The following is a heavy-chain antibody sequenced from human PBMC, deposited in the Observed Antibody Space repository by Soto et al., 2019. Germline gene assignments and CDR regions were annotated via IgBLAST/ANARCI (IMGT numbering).Heavy chain of an antibody. CDR1: DDSINSDKYY. D-gene: IGHD6-6*01. CDR3: ARRAGLATISYYFDF. J-gene: IGHJ4*02. Sequence: PSETLSLTCSVSDDSINSDKYYWGWIRQPPGKGLEWIGSIYYRGNAYYNPSLQTRVTISLDKSKSQFSLTLNYLTAADSAVSFCARRAGLATISYYFDFWGPGALVTVSS. V-gene: IGHV4-39*01. CDR2: IYYRGNA.